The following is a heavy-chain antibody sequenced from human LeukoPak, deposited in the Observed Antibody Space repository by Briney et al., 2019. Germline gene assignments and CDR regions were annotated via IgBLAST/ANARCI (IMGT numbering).Heavy chain of an antibody. D-gene: IGHD1-26*01. V-gene: IGHV4-31*03. CDR2: IYSTGTT. Sequence: SETLSLTCSVSGDSISSGGYYWHWIRQHPEKGLEWIGYIYSTGTTYYNPSLTSRLTMSLDTSKNQFSLKVTSVTAADTAVYFCARDRPDTTSPTTVGRFDPWGQGTLVTVSS. CDR1: GDSISSGGYY. CDR3: ARDRPDTTSPTTVGRFDP. J-gene: IGHJ5*02.